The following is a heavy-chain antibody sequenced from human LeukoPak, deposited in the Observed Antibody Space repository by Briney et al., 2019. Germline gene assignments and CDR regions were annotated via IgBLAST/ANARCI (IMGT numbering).Heavy chain of an antibody. J-gene: IGHJ5*02. CDR1: GGSVNSGNYY. CDR3: ARGRVRFDP. Sequence: SETLSLTCTVSGGSVNSGNYYWSWIRQPPGKGLEWIGYIYYSGSTNYNPSLKSRVTISVDTSKNQFSLKLSSVTAADTAVYYCARGRVRFDPWGQGTLITVSS. V-gene: IGHV4-61*01. D-gene: IGHD3-10*01. CDR2: IYYSGST.